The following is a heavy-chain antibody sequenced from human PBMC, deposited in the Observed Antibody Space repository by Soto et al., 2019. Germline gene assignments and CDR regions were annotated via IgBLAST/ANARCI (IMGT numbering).Heavy chain of an antibody. D-gene: IGHD4-17*01. CDR3: ARLYGDPNRYYYYMDV. J-gene: IGHJ6*03. Sequence: GESLKISCKGSGYSFTSYWIGWVRQMPGKGLEWMGIIYPGDSDTRYSPSFQGQVTISADKSISTAYLQWSSLKASDTAMYYCARLYGDPNRYYYYMDVWGKGTTVTVSS. CDR1: GYSFTSYW. V-gene: IGHV5-51*01. CDR2: IYPGDSDT.